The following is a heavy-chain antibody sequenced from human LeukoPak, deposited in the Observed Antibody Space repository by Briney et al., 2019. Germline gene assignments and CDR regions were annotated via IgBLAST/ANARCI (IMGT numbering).Heavy chain of an antibody. V-gene: IGHV1-18*01. D-gene: IGHD1-1*01. J-gene: IGHJ6*03. CDR1: GYAFTSHG. CDR3: ARVSGTWGSFYMDL. Sequence: ASVKVSFKPFGYAFTSHGFTWVRQAPGQGLEWMGWISTYDGKTDYAQNFQGRVTMTIDASTSTAYMEVRSLRSDDTAVYYCARVSGTWGSFYMDLWAKGTGHPVSS. CDR2: ISTYDGKT.